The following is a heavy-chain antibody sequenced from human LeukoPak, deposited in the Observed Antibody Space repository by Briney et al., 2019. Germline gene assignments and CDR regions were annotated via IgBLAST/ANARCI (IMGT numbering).Heavy chain of an antibody. D-gene: IGHD5-24*01. Sequence: SETLSLTCAVYGGSLSGYYWSWIRQPPGKGLEWIGEINHSGSTNYNPSLKSRVTISVDTSKNQSSLKLSSVTAADTAVYYCARGRRGYNYDYWGQGTLVTVSS. CDR1: GGSLSGYY. CDR2: INHSGST. CDR3: ARGRRGYNYDY. V-gene: IGHV4-34*01. J-gene: IGHJ4*02.